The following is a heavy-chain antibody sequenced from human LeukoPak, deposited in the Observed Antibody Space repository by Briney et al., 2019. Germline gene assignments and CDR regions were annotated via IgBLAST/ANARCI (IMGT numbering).Heavy chain of an antibody. Sequence: SVTVSLTCAVYGGSFSGYYWSWMRQRPGKGLEGIGELNHSGSTNYNPFLNSRVTITVDTTNNQFSLKRSSVAAADTAVYCYARGLDTDFDYWGQGTLVTVSS. CDR1: GGSFSGYY. CDR2: LNHSGST. J-gene: IGHJ4*02. D-gene: IGHD5-18*01. V-gene: IGHV4-34*01. CDR3: ARGLDTDFDY.